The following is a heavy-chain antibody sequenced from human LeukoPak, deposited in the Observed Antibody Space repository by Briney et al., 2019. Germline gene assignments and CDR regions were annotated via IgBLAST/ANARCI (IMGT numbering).Heavy chain of an antibody. J-gene: IGHJ5*02. CDR2: VHSSGTT. D-gene: IGHD3-10*01. V-gene: IGHV4-4*08. CDR3: TRDKAPGGKRWFDP. Sequence: SETLSLTCSVSGASISSYYWTSMRQSPGKGLEWIGYVHSSGTTYYSPSLQSRVTMSMDTSRNQFSLRLTSVTAADTAIYYCTRDKAPGGKRWFDPWGQGTLVTVSS. CDR1: GASISSYY.